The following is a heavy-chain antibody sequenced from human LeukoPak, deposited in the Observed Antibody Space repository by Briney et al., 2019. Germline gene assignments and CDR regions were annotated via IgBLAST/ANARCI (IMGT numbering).Heavy chain of an antibody. Sequence: ASVTVSCKASGYTFTSYGISWVRQAPGQGLEWMGWISAYNGNTNYAQKLQGRVTMTTDTSTSTAYVELRSLRSDDTAVYYCARTPHSSGWYYYYGMDVWGQGTTVTVSS. D-gene: IGHD6-19*01. V-gene: IGHV1-18*01. CDR2: ISAYNGNT. CDR3: ARTPHSSGWYYYYGMDV. CDR1: GYTFTSYG. J-gene: IGHJ6*02.